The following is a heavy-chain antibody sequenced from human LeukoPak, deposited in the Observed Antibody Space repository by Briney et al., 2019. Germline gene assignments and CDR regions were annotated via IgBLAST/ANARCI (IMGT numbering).Heavy chain of an antibody. CDR1: GFTLSSNY. V-gene: IGHV3-7*01. Sequence: PGGSLRLSCAASGFTLSSNYMSWVRQAPGKGLEGVANIKRDGSEKNYVDSVKGRFTISRDNAKNTLYLQMNSLRADDTAVYYCAAYSSDFGRLDPWGQGTQVTVSS. J-gene: IGHJ5*02. CDR3: AAYSSDFGRLDP. CDR2: IKRDGSEK. D-gene: IGHD3-22*01.